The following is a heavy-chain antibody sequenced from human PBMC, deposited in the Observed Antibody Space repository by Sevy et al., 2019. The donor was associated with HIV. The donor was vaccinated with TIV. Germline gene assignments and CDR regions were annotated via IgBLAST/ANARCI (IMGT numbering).Heavy chain of an antibody. D-gene: IGHD5-12*01. V-gene: IGHV1-18*01. CDR1: GFSFIDYG. CDR2: ISVYNGNT. J-gene: IGHJ4*02. CDR3: ARATRDGYNPHPFDY. Sequence: ASGKVSCKCSGFSFIDYGFSWVRQAPGQGLEWMAWISVYNGNTNYAQKFQGRVAVTVDSTTKTAYMELKSLRSDDTAVYYCARATRDGYNPHPFDYWGQGTLVTVSS.